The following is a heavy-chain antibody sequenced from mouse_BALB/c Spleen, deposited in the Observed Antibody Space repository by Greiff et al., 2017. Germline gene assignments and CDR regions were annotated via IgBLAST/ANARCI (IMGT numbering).Heavy chain of an antibody. CDR2: IDPANGNI. D-gene: IGHD2-3*01. CDR1: GFNFKDTY. Sequence: EVQLQQSGAELVKPGASVKLSCTASGFNFKDTYMHWVKQRPEQGLEWIGRIDPANGNIKYDPKFQGKATITADTSSNTAYLQLSGLTSEDTAVYYCARLEHDEAYWGQGTLVTVSA. CDR3: ARLEHDEAY. V-gene: IGHV14-3*02. J-gene: IGHJ3*01.